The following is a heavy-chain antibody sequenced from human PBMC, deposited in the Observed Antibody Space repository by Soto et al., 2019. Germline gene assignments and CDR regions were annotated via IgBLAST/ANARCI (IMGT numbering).Heavy chain of an antibody. CDR1: GGSISSYY. CDR3: ARRFGRAAGDY. Sequence: QVQLQESGPGLVKPSETLSLTCTVSGGSISSYYWSWIRQPPGKGLEWIGYIYYSGSTNYNPSLMSRVTISVDTTKTQFSVKLSSVTAADTAVYYCARRFGRAAGDYWGQGTLVTVSS. V-gene: IGHV4-59*01. CDR2: IYYSGST. J-gene: IGHJ4*02. D-gene: IGHD6-25*01.